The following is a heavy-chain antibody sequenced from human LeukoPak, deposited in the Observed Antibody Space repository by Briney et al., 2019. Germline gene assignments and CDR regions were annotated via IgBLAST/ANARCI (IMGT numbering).Heavy chain of an antibody. CDR2: MPYDGSEK. J-gene: IGHJ4*02. CDR1: GFTFSSYG. D-gene: IGHD1-7*01. Sequence: GGSLGLSCAASGFTFSSYGMHWVRQAPGKGLEWVAVMPYDGSEKYYADSVKGRFTIFRDNSKNTLYLQMNSLRTEDTAVYYCARDRGSNWNYIILYYFDYWGQGTLVTVSS. V-gene: IGHV3-30*03. CDR3: ARDRGSNWNYIILYYFDY.